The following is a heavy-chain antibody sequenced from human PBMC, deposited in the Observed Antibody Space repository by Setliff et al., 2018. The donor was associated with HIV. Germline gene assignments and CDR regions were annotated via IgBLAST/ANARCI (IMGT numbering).Heavy chain of an antibody. CDR3: ARETRGGYGDYYYYSMDV. J-gene: IGHJ6*03. D-gene: IGHD5-12*01. V-gene: IGHV4-59*11. CDR2: IYYSGST. Sequence: PSETLSLTCSVSGGSISGHYWSWIRQPPGKGLEWIGYIYYSGSTNYNPSLKSRVTISVDTSKNQFSLKLNSVTAADTAVYFCARETRGGYGDYYYYSMDVWGKGTTVTVSS. CDR1: GGSISGHY.